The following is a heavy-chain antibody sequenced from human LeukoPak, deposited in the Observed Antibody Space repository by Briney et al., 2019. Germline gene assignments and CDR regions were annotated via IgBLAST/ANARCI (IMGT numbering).Heavy chain of an antibody. D-gene: IGHD4-23*01. V-gene: IGHV4-39*07. J-gene: IGHJ4*02. CDR1: GGSISSSIYY. CDR3: ARGASGGLFVY. CDR2: VFYNGAT. Sequence: PSETLSLTCIVSGGSISSSIYYWAWVRQPPGKGLEWIGTVFYNGATQYSPSLRSRVTISVDTSKNQFSLKLSSVTAADTAVYFCARGASGGLFVYWGQGTLVTVSS.